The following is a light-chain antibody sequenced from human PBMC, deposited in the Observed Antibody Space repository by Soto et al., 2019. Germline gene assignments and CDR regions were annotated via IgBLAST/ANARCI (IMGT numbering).Light chain of an antibody. CDR2: EVS. CDR1: SSDVGGYNY. CDR3: SSYAGSNNLGV. V-gene: IGLV2-8*01. J-gene: IGLJ2*01. Sequence: QSALTQPPSASGSPGQSVTISCTGTSSDVGGYNYVSWYQQHPGKAPKLMIYEVSKRPSGVPDRFSGSKSGNTASLTVSGLQAEDGADYYCSSYAGSNNLGVFGGGTQLTVL.